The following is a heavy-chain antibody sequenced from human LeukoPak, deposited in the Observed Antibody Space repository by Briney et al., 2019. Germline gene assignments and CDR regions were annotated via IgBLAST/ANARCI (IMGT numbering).Heavy chain of an antibody. CDR3: ARYLGYSSSWYGGYYYYGMDV. V-gene: IGHV3-64*01. Sequence: GGSLRLSCAASGFTFSSYAMHWVRQAPGKGLEYVSAISSNGGSTYYANSVKGRFTISRDNSKNTLYLQMGSLRAEDMAVYNCARYLGYSSSWYGGYYYYGMDVWGQGTTVTVSS. D-gene: IGHD6-13*01. CDR1: GFTFSSYA. J-gene: IGHJ6*02. CDR2: ISSNGGST.